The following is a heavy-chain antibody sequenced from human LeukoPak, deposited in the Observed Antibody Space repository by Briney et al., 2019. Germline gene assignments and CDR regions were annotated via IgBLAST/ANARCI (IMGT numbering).Heavy chain of an antibody. Sequence: LGESLKISCKGSGYSFTSYWITWGRQMPGKGLEWRGRIDPSDSYTTYSPSFQGHVTISADKSISTAYLQWNNLKASDTALYYCACTTDIASAGTDYWGQGTLVTVSS. V-gene: IGHV5-10-1*01. CDR2: IDPSDSYT. CDR1: GYSFTSYW. J-gene: IGHJ4*02. CDR3: ACTTDIASAGTDY. D-gene: IGHD6-13*01.